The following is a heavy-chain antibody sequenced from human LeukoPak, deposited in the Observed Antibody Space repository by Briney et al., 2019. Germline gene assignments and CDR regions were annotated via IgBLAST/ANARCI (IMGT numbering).Heavy chain of an antibody. CDR2: IYYSGST. CDR3: ARHPRGFSGSGSYHDY. J-gene: IGHJ4*02. CDR1: AASISSTSYY. V-gene: IGHV4-39*01. D-gene: IGHD3-10*01. Sequence: SQTLSLTCTVSAASISSTSYYWGWIRQPPGKGLEWIGSIYYSGSTYYHPSPKSPVTISVDTSKNQFSLKLSSVTAADTAVFYCARHPRGFSGSGSYHDYWGQGTLVTVSS.